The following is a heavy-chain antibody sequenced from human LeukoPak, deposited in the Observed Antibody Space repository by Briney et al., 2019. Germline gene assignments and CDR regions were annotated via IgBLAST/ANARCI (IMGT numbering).Heavy chain of an antibody. D-gene: IGHD2-2*01. V-gene: IGHV3-11*01. CDR3: TVVPAAHDAFDI. CDR2: ISSSGSTI. J-gene: IGHJ3*02. Sequence: GGSLRLSCAASGFTFSDYYMSWIRQAPGEGLEWVSYISSSGSTIYYADSVKGRFTISRDNAKNSLYLQMNSLRAEDTAVYYCTVVPAAHDAFDIWGQGTMVTVSS. CDR1: GFTFSDYY.